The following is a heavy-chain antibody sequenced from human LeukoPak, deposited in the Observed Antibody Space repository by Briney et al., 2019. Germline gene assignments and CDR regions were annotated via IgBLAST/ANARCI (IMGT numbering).Heavy chain of an antibody. D-gene: IGHD3-22*01. Sequence: GGSLRLSCAASGFTFSGYAMGWVRQAPGKGLEWVSAIIGSGDTTYYAASVKGRLTISRDTSKNTVYLQMNSLRAEDTAVYYCAKVRPRTYFYDTSGIDAFDIWGQGTMVTVSS. J-gene: IGHJ3*02. V-gene: IGHV3-23*01. CDR1: GFTFSGYA. CDR3: AKVRPRTYFYDTSGIDAFDI. CDR2: IIGSGDTT.